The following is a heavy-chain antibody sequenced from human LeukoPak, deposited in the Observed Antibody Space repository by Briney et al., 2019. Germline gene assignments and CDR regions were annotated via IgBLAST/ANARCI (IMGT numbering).Heavy chain of an antibody. J-gene: IGHJ5*02. V-gene: IGHV5-51*01. CDR2: IYPGDSDT. CDR1: GYSFTSYW. Sequence: GESLKISCKGSGYSFTSYWIGWVRQMPGKGLEWMGIIYPGDSDTRYSPSFQGQVAISADKSISTAYLQWNSLKASDTAMYYCARRGYCSSTSCAGHWFDPWGQGTLVTVSS. D-gene: IGHD2-2*01. CDR3: ARRGYCSSTSCAGHWFDP.